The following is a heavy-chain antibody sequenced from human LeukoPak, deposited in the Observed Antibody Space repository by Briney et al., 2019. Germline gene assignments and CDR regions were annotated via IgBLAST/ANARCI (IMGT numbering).Heavy chain of an antibody. CDR3: ARGVYIAAAQYGY. J-gene: IGHJ4*02. D-gene: IGHD6-13*01. Sequence: SSETLSLTCTVSGGSISSYYWSWIRQPPGRGLEWIGYVYYSGTTNYNPSLKSRVTISVDTSKNQFSLKLSSVTAADTAVYYCARGVYIAAAQYGYWGQGTLVTVSS. CDR1: GGSISSYY. CDR2: VYYSGTT. V-gene: IGHV4-59*01.